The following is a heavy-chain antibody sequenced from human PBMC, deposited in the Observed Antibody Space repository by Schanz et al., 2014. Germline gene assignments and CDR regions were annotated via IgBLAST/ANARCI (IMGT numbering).Heavy chain of an antibody. CDR1: GFAFSDYG. V-gene: IGHV3-33*08. Sequence: VQLVESGGGLVQPGGSLRLSCAASGFAFSDYGMHWVRQAPGKGLEWVAVIWYDGNNKYYADSVKGRFTISRDSSKNTLFLQMNSLRAEDTAVYFCARDGGRDGYNLAFDVWGQGTLVTVSS. CDR2: IWYDGNNK. J-gene: IGHJ3*01. CDR3: ARDGGRDGYNLAFDV. D-gene: IGHD5-12*01.